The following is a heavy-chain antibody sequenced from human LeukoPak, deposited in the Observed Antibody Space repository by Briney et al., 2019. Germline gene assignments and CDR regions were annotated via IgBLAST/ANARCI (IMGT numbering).Heavy chain of an antibody. CDR3: ARAVGINTYYYYYMDV. D-gene: IGHD2-15*01. V-gene: IGHV1-2*02. Sequence: ASVTVSCKASGYTFTGYYMHWVRPAPGQGLEWMGWINPNSGGTNYAQKFQGRVTMTRDTSISTAYMELSRLRSDDTAVYYCARAVGINTYYYYYMDVWGKGTTVTVSS. CDR2: INPNSGGT. CDR1: GYTFTGYY. J-gene: IGHJ6*03.